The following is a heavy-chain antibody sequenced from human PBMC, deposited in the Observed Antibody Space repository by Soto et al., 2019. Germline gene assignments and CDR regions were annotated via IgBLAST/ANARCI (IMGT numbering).Heavy chain of an antibody. CDR1: GFTFSSYG. V-gene: IGHV3-30*18. Sequence: QVQLVESGGGVVQPGRSLRLSCAASGFTFSSYGMHWVRQAPGKGLEWVAVISYDGSNKYYADYVKGRFTISRDTSKNTLHQQTNSLTAEDTAVYCCAKGSTAITYLDYWGQGTLVTVSS. J-gene: IGHJ4*02. CDR3: AKGSTAITYLDY. D-gene: IGHD5-18*01. CDR2: ISYDGSNK.